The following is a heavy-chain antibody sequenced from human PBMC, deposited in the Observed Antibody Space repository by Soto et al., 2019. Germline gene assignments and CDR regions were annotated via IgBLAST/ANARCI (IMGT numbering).Heavy chain of an antibody. D-gene: IGHD6-13*01. CDR2: ISGSGGST. V-gene: IGHV3-23*01. Sequence: GGSLRLSCAASGFTFSSYALSWVRQAAGKGLEWVSAISGSGGSTYYADSVKGRFTISRDNSKNTLYLQMNSLRAEDTAVYYCAKVAAAGTTPTNSDYWGQGTLVTVSS. CDR3: AKVAAAGTTPTNSDY. CDR1: GFTFSSYA. J-gene: IGHJ4*02.